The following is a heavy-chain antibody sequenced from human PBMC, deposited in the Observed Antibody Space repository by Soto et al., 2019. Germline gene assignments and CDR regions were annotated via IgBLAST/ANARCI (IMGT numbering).Heavy chain of an antibody. D-gene: IGHD3-3*01. CDR2: IYHSGNS. V-gene: IGHV4-38-2*02. J-gene: IGHJ3*02. CDR3: ARATYYDVWSGLFDI. Sequence: SETLSLTCSVSGYSISSGYYWGCIRQPPGEGLEGSGSIYHSGNSSYNPSLKSQVTISVDTSKNQFSMKLSSLTTADTAVYYWARATYYDVWSGLFDIWGQGTMVTVSS. CDR1: GYSISSGYY.